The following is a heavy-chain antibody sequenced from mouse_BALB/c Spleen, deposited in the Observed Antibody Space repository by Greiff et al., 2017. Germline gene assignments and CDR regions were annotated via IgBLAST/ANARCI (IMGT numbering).Heavy chain of an antibody. J-gene: IGHJ4*01. D-gene: IGHD2-1*01. Sequence: EVQLQQSGAELVKPGASVKLSCTASGFNIKDTYMHWVKQRPEQGLEWIGRIDPANGNTKYDPKFQGKATITADTSSNTAYLQLSSLTSEDTAVYYCASYGNYHYYAMDYWGQGTSVTVSS. CDR2: IDPANGNT. CDR1: GFNIKDTY. CDR3: ASYGNYHYYAMDY. V-gene: IGHV14-3*02.